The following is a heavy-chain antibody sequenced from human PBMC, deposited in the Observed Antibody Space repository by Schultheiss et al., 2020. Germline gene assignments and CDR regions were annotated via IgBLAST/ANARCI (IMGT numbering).Heavy chain of an antibody. D-gene: IGHD2-2*01. J-gene: IGHJ4*02. V-gene: IGHV7-4-1*01. CDR3: ARSNEDIVVVPAANFDY. CDR2: INTNTGNP. CDR1: GYTFTSYA. Sequence: ASVKVSCKASGYTFTSYAMNWVRQAPGQGLEWMGWINTNTGNPTYAQGFTGRFVFSLDTSVSTAYLQICSLKAEDTAVYYCARSNEDIVVVPAANFDYWGQGTLVTVSS.